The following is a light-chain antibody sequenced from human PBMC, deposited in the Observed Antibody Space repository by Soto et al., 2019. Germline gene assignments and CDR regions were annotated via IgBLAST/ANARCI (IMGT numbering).Light chain of an antibody. J-gene: IGLJ1*01. Sequence: QSVLTQPASVSGSPGQSITISCTGTSSDVGGYNYVSWYQQYPGKAPKVMIYDVTNRPSGVSNRFSGSRSGNTASLTISGLQAEDEADYYCCSFTTSSTYVFGPGTKVTVL. CDR1: SSDVGGYNY. V-gene: IGLV2-14*01. CDR2: DVT. CDR3: CSFTTSSTYV.